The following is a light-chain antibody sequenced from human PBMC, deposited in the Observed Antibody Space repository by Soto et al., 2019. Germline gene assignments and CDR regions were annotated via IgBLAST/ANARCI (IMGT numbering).Light chain of an antibody. V-gene: IGLV1-51*01. CDR1: NSNIGDNY. CDR2: ENA. Sequence: QSVLTQPPSMSAAPGQKVTISCSGTNSNIGDNYVAWYQQLPGTAPKLIIYENAERPSGIPDRFSGSKSGTSATLGITGLPTGDEADYYCGTWDSSLSAGVFGGGTKVTVL. CDR3: GTWDSSLSAGV. J-gene: IGLJ2*01.